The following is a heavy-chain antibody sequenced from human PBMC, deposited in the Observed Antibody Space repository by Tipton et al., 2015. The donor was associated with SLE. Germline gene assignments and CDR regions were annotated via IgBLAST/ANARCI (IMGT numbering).Heavy chain of an antibody. CDR3: ARDATIFGVVTFFDY. D-gene: IGHD3-3*01. Sequence: TLSLTCTVSGGSISSGGYYWSWIRQHPGKGLEWIGYIYYSGSTYYNPSLKSRVTISVDTSKNQFSLKLSSVTAADTAVYYCARDATIFGVVTFFDYWAREPWSPSPQ. CDR2: IYYSGST. J-gene: IGHJ4*02. V-gene: IGHV4-31*03. CDR1: GGSISSGGYY.